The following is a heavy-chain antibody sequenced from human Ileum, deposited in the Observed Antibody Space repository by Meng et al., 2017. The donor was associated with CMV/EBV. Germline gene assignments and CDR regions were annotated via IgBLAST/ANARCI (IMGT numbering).Heavy chain of an antibody. J-gene: IGHJ2*01. CDR2: LYYNGDT. V-gene: IGHV4-39*07. CDR1: GGSISSSSYY. Sequence: QPQPQESAPGLGKPSEPLSLTCTGSGGSISSSSYYWGWICQPPGKGLGWIGSLYYNGDTYYNPSLKSRVTMSVDTSKNQFSLKLNSVTAADTAVYFCARDRENDYYFDLWGRGTLVTVSS. D-gene: IGHD4-11*01. CDR3: ARDRENDYYFDL.